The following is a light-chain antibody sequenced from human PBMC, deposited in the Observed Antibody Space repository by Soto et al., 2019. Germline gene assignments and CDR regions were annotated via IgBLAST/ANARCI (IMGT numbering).Light chain of an antibody. V-gene: IGLV2-23*02. CDR2: EVS. CDR1: SSDVGSYNL. Sequence: QSALTQPASVSGSPGQSITISCTGTSSDVGSYNLVSWYQQHPGKAPKLMIYEVSKRPSGVSDRFSGCKSGNTASLTISGLQAEDEADYYCCSYAGSPYVFGTETKLTVL. CDR3: CSYAGSPYV. J-gene: IGLJ1*01.